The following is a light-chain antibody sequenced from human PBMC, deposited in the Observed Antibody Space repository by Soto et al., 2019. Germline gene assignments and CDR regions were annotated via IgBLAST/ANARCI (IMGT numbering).Light chain of an antibody. V-gene: IGLV2-8*01. CDR2: EVT. CDR1: SSDVGAYKY. J-gene: IGLJ3*02. Sequence: QSALTQPPSASGSPGQSVTISCTGTSSDVGAYKYVSWYQQYPGKAPKLMIYEVTKRPSGVPDRFSGSKSGNTASLTVSRLQAEYEADYYCPSSVGNDILVFGGGTKLTVL. CDR3: PSSVGNDILV.